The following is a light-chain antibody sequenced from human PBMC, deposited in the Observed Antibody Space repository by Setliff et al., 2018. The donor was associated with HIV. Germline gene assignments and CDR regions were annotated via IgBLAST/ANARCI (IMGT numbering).Light chain of an antibody. CDR3: SSHTSTSTLFV. CDR2: DVS. Sequence: QSVLTQPASVSGSPGQSITISCTGTSSDVGGYNYVSWYQQHPGKAPKLRIYDVSNRSSGVSNRFSGSKSGNTASLTISGLQAEDEADYYCSSHTSTSTLFVFGTGTKVTVL. CDR1: SSDVGGYNY. V-gene: IGLV2-14*03. J-gene: IGLJ1*01.